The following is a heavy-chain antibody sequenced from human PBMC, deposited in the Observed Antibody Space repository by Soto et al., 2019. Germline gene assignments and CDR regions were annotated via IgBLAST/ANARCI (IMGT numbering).Heavy chain of an antibody. CDR1: GYSISSGYY. V-gene: IGHV4-38-2*01. Sequence: PSENLSLTCAVSGYSISSGYYWGWIRQPPGKWLEWIGSIYHSGSTYYNPSLKSRLTLSLETSNNQLPPKLSSVTAADTAVYYCAIASIIWKRYDLWSGPDYYGMDVWGQGTTVTVS. D-gene: IGHD3-3*01. CDR3: AIASIIWKRYDLWSGPDYYGMDV. J-gene: IGHJ6*02. CDR2: IYHSGST.